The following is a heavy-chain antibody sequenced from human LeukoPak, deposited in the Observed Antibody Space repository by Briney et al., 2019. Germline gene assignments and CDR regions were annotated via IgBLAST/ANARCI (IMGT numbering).Heavy chain of an antibody. V-gene: IGHV3-30*02. D-gene: IGHD6-19*01. Sequence: GGSLRLSCAASGFTFSSYGMEWVRQVPGKGLEWVAFILNDGTTKYYADSVKGRSTISRDNSKNTVYLQMNSLRAEDTAVYYCANHLGSGWSFDYWGQGTLVSVSS. CDR2: ILNDGTTK. CDR3: ANHLGSGWSFDY. CDR1: GFTFSSYG. J-gene: IGHJ4*02.